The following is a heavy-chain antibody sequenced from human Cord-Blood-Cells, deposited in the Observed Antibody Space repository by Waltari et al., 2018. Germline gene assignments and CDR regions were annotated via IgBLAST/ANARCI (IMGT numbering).Heavy chain of an antibody. J-gene: IGHJ3*02. Sequence: QLQLQESGPGLVKPSETLSLTCTVSGGSISSSSYYWGWIRQPPGKGLEWIGSIYYSGSTYYNPSLKSRVTISVDTSKNQFSLKLSSVTAADTAVYYCARSEKLPYYDFWSGYAFDIWGQGTMVTVSS. V-gene: IGHV4-39*01. CDR1: GGSISSSSYY. CDR3: ARSEKLPYYDFWSGYAFDI. D-gene: IGHD3-3*01. CDR2: IYYSGST.